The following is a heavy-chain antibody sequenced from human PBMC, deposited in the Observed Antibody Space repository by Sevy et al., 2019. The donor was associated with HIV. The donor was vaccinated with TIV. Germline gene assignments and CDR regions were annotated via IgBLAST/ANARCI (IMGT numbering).Heavy chain of an antibody. J-gene: IGHJ4*02. CDR2: ISPHNGDT. D-gene: IGHD2-15*01. CDR3: ARAFCSGGRCYSLAY. Sequence: ASVKVSCKVSGYTFSTYRITWVRQAPGQGLEWMGWISPHNGDTNYARKLQGKVSMTTDTSTTTAYMELRGLTSDDTALHSSARAFCSGGRCYSLAYWGQGTLVTVSS. CDR1: GYTFSTYR. V-gene: IGHV1-18*01.